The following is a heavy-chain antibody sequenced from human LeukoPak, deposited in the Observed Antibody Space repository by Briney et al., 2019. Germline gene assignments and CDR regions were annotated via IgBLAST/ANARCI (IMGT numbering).Heavy chain of an antibody. J-gene: IGHJ4*02. CDR2: ISGSGDTT. CDR3: AKDRGY. CDR1: GLTFSTYG. V-gene: IGHV3-23*01. Sequence: GGSLRLSCAASGLTFSTYGMTWVRLVPGKGLEWVSGISGSGDTTYYADSVKGRFTISRDNSKSTLFLQMNSLRVEDTAISYCAKDRGYWGQGTLVTVSS.